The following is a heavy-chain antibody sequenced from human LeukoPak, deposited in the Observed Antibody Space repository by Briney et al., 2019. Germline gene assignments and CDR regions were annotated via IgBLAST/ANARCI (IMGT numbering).Heavy chain of an antibody. CDR1: GGSISSYY. V-gene: IGHV4-59*01. CDR3: ARGGYYDTSGEDY. CDR2: IYYSGST. D-gene: IGHD3-22*01. Sequence: SETLSLTCTVSGGSISSYYWSWIRQPPGKGLEWIGYIYYSGSTNYNPSLKSRVTISVDTSKNQFSLKLSSVTAAGTAVYYCARGGYYDTSGEDYWGQGTLVTVSS. J-gene: IGHJ4*02.